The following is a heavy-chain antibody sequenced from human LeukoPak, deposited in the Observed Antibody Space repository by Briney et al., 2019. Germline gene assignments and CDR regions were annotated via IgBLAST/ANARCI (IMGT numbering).Heavy chain of an antibody. D-gene: IGHD1-26*01. J-gene: IGHJ4*02. CDR2: ISGSGGST. Sequence: GGSLRLSCAASAFTLSSYAMSWVRQAPGKGLEWVSAISGSGGSTYYADSVKGRFTISRDNSMNTLYLQMNSLRAEDTAVYYCAKVEVGATKRYYFDYWGQGTLVTVSS. CDR3: AKVEVGATKRYYFDY. CDR1: AFTLSSYA. V-gene: IGHV3-23*01.